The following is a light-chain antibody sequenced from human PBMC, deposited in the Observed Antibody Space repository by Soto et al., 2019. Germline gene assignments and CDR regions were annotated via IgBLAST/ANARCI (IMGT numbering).Light chain of an antibody. CDR3: MKTNNTPLT. Sequence: DIVMTQSPLSLPVTPGEPASISCRSSQSLLHSNGYNYLDWYLQKPGQSPQLLISLGSGQASGVTDRLSRSGLRTDFTLIISRVEADDVGIYYYMKTNNTPLTFGVGTKVEIK. CDR2: LGS. V-gene: IGKV2-28*01. CDR1: QSLLHSNGYNY. J-gene: IGKJ4*01.